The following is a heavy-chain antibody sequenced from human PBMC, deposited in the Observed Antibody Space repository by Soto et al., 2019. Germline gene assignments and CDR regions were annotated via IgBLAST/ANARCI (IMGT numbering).Heavy chain of an antibody. CDR3: AAELGFGKLSVV. D-gene: IGHD3-10*01. CDR1: GDTFKNCV. V-gene: IGHV1-69*01. J-gene: IGHJ6*02. CDR2: IIHLFGTT. Sequence: QVQVVQSGVEVRRPGSSVKVSCKASGDTFKNCVISWVRQAPGQGLEWMGGIIHLFGTTDFAQRFQGRLTITTDESTTTAYMELSRLISEDTATYYCAAELGFGKLSVVWGQGPTVIVSS.